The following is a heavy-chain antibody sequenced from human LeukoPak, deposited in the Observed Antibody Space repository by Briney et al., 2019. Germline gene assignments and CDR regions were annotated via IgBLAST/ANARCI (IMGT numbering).Heavy chain of an antibody. CDR1: GFTFSSYA. CDR2: ISYDGSNK. CDR3: ARGPAGP. J-gene: IGHJ5*02. V-gene: IGHV3-30*14. Sequence: GGSLRLSCAASGFTFSSYAMHWVRQAPGKGLEWVAVISYDGSNKYYANSVKGRFTISRDNSKNTLYLQMNSLRAEDTAVYYCARGPAGPWGQGTLVTVSS.